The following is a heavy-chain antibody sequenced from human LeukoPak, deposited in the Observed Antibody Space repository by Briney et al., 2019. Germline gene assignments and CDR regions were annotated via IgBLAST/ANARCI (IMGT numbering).Heavy chain of an antibody. V-gene: IGHV3-23*01. J-gene: IGHJ4*02. D-gene: IGHD3-9*01. Sequence: GGSLRLSCAASGFTFSSYAMSWVRQAPGKGLEWVSDISGSGGSTYYADSVKGRFTISRDNSKNTLYLQMNSLRAEDTAVSYCAKGGYFDSTNEDYFDYWGQGTLVTVSS. CDR1: GFTFSSYA. CDR2: ISGSGGST. CDR3: AKGGYFDSTNEDYFDY.